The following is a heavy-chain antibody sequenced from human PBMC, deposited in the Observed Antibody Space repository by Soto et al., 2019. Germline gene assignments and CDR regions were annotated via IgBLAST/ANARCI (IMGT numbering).Heavy chain of an antibody. CDR2: ISAYNGNT. CDR3: ARIWFGGNWFDP. J-gene: IGHJ5*02. CDR1: GYTFTSYG. V-gene: IGHV1-18*01. D-gene: IGHD3-10*01. Sequence: ASVKVSCKASGYTFTSYGISWVRRAPGQGLEWMGWISAYNGNTNYAQKLQGRVTMTTDASTSTAYMELRSLRSDDTAVYHCARIWFGGNWFDPWGQGTLVTVSS.